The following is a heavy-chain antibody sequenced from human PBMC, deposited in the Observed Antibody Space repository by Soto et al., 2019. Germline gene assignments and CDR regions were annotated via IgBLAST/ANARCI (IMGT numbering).Heavy chain of an antibody. CDR1: GGSISSGGYY. CDR3: SREYYDSPSGPESDY. V-gene: IGHV4-31*03. D-gene: IGHD3-22*01. Sequence: QVQLQESGPGLVKPSQTLSLTCTVSGGSISSGGYYWSWIRQHPGKGLEWIGYIYYSGSTYYNPSIKSRVTISVDPSKNHFSLKLSSVTAADTAVYYCSREYYDSPSGPESDYWGQGTLVSVSS. CDR2: IYYSGST. J-gene: IGHJ4*02.